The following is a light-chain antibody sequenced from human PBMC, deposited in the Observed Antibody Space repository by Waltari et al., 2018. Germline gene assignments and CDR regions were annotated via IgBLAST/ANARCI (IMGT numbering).Light chain of an antibody. CDR3: AAWDDSLDGWV. J-gene: IGLJ3*02. CDR1: SSNIGANP. CDR2: TNS. V-gene: IGLV1-44*01. Sequence: QSVLTQPPSAAGTPGQRVSIPCSGGSSNIGANPVNWYQPPPRPAPKLLIYTNSQRPSGVPDRFSGSKSGTSASLAISGLQLLDEADYYCAAWDDSLDGWVFGGGTRVTVL.